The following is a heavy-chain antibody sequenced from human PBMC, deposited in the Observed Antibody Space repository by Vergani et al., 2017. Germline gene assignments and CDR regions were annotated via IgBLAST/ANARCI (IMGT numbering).Heavy chain of an antibody. CDR3: ARGYFGSGIYYMDV. J-gene: IGHJ6*03. V-gene: IGHV4-61*02. Sequence: QVQLQESGQGLVKPSQTLSLTCTVSGGSISSGSYYWSWIQQPAGKGLEWIGRIYTSGSTNYNPSLKSRVTISVDTSKNQFSLKLSSMTAADTAVYYCARGYFGSGIYYMDVWGKGTTVTVSS. CDR1: GGSISSGSYY. CDR2: IYTSGST. D-gene: IGHD3-10*01.